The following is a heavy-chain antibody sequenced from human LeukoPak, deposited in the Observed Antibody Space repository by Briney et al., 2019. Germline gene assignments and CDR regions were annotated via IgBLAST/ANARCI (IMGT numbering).Heavy chain of an antibody. CDR2: IKGKTDGGTT. J-gene: IGHJ6*03. CDR1: GFTFSNAW. CDR3: AKGSDFWSGYPGVYYYYYYMDV. V-gene: IGHV3-15*01. Sequence: GGSLRLSCAASGFTFSNAWMTWARQAPGKRLEWVGRIKGKTDGGTTYYAAPVKGRFTISRDDSKNTLYLQMNSLKTEDTAVYYCAKGSDFWSGYPGVYYYYYYMDVWGKGTTVTVSS. D-gene: IGHD3-3*01.